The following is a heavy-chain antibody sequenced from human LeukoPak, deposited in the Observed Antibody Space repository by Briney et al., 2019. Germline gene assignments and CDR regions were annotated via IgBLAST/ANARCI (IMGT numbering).Heavy chain of an antibody. CDR1: GFTFSSYS. D-gene: IGHD4-23*01. J-gene: IGHJ4*02. CDR3: ARAPLGGNPDY. CDR2: ISSSSSTI. Sequence: PGGSLRLSCAASGFTFSSYSMNWVRQAPGKGLEWVSYISSSSSTIYYADSVKGRFTISRDNAKNSLYLQMNSLRAEDTAVYYCARAPLGGNPDYWGQGTLVTVSS. V-gene: IGHV3-48*01.